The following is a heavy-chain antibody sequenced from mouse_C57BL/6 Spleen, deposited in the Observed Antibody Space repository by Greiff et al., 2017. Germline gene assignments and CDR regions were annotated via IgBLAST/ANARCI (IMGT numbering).Heavy chain of an antibody. J-gene: IGHJ2*01. Sequence: QVQLQQSGAELARPGASVKLSCKASGYTFTSYGISWVKQRTGQCLEWIGEIYPRSGNTYYNEKFKGKATLNPDKSSSPAYMELRSLTSEDSAVYFCARKGITTVVPYYYDYWGQGTTLTVSS. V-gene: IGHV1-81*01. CDR3: ARKGITTVVPYYYDY. CDR2: IYPRSGNT. CDR1: GYTFTSYG. D-gene: IGHD1-1*01.